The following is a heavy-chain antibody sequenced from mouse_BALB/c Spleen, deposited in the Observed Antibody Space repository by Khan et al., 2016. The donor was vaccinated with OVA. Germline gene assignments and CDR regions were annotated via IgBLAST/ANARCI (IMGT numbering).Heavy chain of an antibody. V-gene: IGHV1-7*01. CDR2: INPSTGYT. CDR3: ARRVLRGDFDY. CDR1: GYTFINYW. J-gene: IGHJ2*01. D-gene: IGHD1-1*01. Sequence: QVQLQQSGAELAKPGASVKMSCKASGYTFINYWILWVKQRPGQGLEWIGYINPSTGYTEYNQNFKDKATLTGDKSSSTAYLQLRSLTSEDSSVYYCARRVLRGDFDYWGQGTTLTVSS.